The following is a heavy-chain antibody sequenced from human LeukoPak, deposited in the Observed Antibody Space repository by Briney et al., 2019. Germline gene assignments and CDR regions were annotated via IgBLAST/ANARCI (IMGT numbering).Heavy chain of an antibody. J-gene: IGHJ4*02. D-gene: IGHD1-26*01. V-gene: IGHV3-48*03. CDR3: ARDLIRDGKDY. Sequence: GGSLRLSCAASGFTFSSYEMNWVRQAPGKGLEWVSYISSSGSTIYYADSVKGRFTISRDNAKNSLYLQMNSLRAEDTAVYYCARDLIRDGKDYWGQGTLVTVSS. CDR1: GFTFSSYE. CDR2: ISSSGSTI.